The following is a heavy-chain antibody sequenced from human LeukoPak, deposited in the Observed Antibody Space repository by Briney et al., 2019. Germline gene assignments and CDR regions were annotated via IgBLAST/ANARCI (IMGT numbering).Heavy chain of an antibody. Sequence: PSETLSLTCAVSGYSISSGYYWGWIRQPPGKGLEWIGSIYHSGSTYYHPSLKSRVTISVDTPKNQFSPKLSSVTAADTAVYYCARADYGDPYYFDYWGQGTLVTVPS. CDR3: ARADYGDPYYFDY. J-gene: IGHJ4*02. D-gene: IGHD4-17*01. CDR1: GYSISSGYY. CDR2: IYHSGST. V-gene: IGHV4-38-2*01.